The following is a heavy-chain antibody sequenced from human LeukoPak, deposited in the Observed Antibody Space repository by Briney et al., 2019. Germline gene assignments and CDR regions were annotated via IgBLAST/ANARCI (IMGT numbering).Heavy chain of an antibody. J-gene: IGHJ4*02. Sequence: PGGSLRLSCAASGFTFSNDWMSWVRQAPGKWLEWVANIGPDGSEKYSVDSVKGRLTTSRDNAKNTLYLQMNSLRGEDTGVYYCARDNGAYYHYWGQGALVTVSS. CDR1: GFTFSNDW. D-gene: IGHD3-3*01. CDR2: IGPDGSEK. CDR3: ARDNGAYYHY. V-gene: IGHV3-7*01.